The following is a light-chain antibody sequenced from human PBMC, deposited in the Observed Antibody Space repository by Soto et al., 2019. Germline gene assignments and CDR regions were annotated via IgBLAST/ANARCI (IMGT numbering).Light chain of an antibody. CDR2: GAS. J-gene: IGKJ4*01. CDR1: QSVSSN. Sequence: EILMTPSPATLSLSPGERATLSCRASQSVSSNLAWYQQKRGQAPRLLIYGASSRATGIPARFSGSGSGTEFTLTISSLQSEDFAVYYCQQYDNWPPLTFGGGTKVDIK. CDR3: QQYDNWPPLT. V-gene: IGKV3D-15*01.